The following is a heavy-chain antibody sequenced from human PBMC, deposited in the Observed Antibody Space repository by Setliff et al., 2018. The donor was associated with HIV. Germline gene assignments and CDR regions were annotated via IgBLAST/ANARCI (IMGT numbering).Heavy chain of an antibody. CDR1: GGSFTSSTYY. CDR3: AGYTTAWFAPY. Sequence: SETLSLTCNVSGGSFTSSTYYWSWIRQPPGKGLEWIGYIDYNGRSIYNPSLESRVTISVGASKSQFSLNLTSVTVADTAIYYCAGYTTAWFAPYWGQGTLVTVSS. V-gene: IGHV4-61*01. CDR2: IDYNGRS. J-gene: IGHJ4*02. D-gene: IGHD6-19*01.